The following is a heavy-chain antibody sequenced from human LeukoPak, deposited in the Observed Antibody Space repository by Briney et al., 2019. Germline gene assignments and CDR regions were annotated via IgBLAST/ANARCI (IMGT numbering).Heavy chain of an antibody. CDR2: ISLYNGNT. D-gene: IGHD2-2*01. Sequence: ASVKVSCKFSSYTFTTSGISWVRQAPGQGLEWMGWISLYNGNTKYAQKLQGRVTMTTETSTSTVYMELRSLRSDDTAVYYCARDVSDIVVVPAATSLVYWGQGTLVTVSS. CDR1: SYTFTTSG. V-gene: IGHV1-18*01. J-gene: IGHJ4*02. CDR3: ARDVSDIVVVPAATSLVY.